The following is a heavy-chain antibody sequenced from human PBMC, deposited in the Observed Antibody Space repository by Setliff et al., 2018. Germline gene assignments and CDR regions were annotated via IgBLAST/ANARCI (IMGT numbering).Heavy chain of an antibody. CDR2: ISGSGGST. J-gene: IGHJ6*02. Sequence: GGSLRLSCAASGFTFSSYAMSWVRQAPGKGLEWVSAISGSGGSTYYADSVKGRFTISRDNSKNTLYLQMNSLRAEDTAVYYCASATLQRKFQSPRGLDVWGQGTTVTVSS. V-gene: IGHV3-23*01. D-gene: IGHD2-15*01. CDR1: GFTFSSYA. CDR3: ASATLQRKFQSPRGLDV.